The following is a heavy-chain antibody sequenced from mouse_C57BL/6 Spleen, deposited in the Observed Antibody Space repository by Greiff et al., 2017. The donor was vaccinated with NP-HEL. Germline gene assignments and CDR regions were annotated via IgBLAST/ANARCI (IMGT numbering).Heavy chain of an antibody. D-gene: IGHD1-1*01. Sequence: VQLQQSGPELVKPGASVKISCKASGYAFSSSWMNWVKQRPGKGLEWIGRIYPGDGDTNYNGKFKGKATLTADKSSSTAYMQLSSLTSEDSAVYFCARSEFITTVVAPFAYWGQGTLVTVSA. V-gene: IGHV1-82*01. CDR2: IYPGDGDT. J-gene: IGHJ3*01. CDR1: GYAFSSSW. CDR3: ARSEFITTVVAPFAY.